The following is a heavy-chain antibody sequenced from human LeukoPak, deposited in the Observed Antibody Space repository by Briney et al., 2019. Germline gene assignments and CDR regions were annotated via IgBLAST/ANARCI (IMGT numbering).Heavy chain of an antibody. CDR3: AKAGNIRFDY. D-gene: IGHD2/OR15-2a*01. Sequence: GGSLRLSCAASGFIFSSYAMSWVRQAPGKGLECVSSISGSDGSTYYADSVKGRFTISRDNSKNTLYLQMNSLRAEDTAVYYCAKAGNIRFDYWGQGTLVTVSS. V-gene: IGHV3-23*01. CDR1: GFIFSSYA. CDR2: ISGSDGST. J-gene: IGHJ4*02.